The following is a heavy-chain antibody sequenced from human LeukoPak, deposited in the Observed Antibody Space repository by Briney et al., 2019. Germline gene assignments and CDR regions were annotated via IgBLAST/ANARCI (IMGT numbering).Heavy chain of an antibody. J-gene: IGHJ4*02. D-gene: IGHD3-3*01. CDR3: ATGYYDFWSGYSGYYFDY. V-gene: IGHV4-34*01. Sequence: SETLSLTCAVYGGSFSGYYWSWIRQPPGKGLEWIGEINHSGSTNYNPSLKSRVTISVDTSKNQFSLKLSSVIAADTAVYYCATGYYDFWSGYSGYYFDYWGQGTLVTVSS. CDR2: INHSGST. CDR1: GGSFSGYY.